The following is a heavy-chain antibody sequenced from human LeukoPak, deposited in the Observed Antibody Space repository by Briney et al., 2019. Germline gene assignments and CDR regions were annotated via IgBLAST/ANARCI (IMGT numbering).Heavy chain of an antibody. J-gene: IGHJ3*02. CDR1: GFTFSSYA. CDR2: ISGSGGST. Sequence: GGSLRLSCAASGFTFSSYAMSWVRQAPGKGLEWVSAISGSGGSTYYADSAKGRFTISRDNSKNTLYLQMNSLRAEDTAVYYCAKDVDLLWFGERSRAFDIWGQGTMVTVYS. V-gene: IGHV3-23*01. CDR3: AKDVDLLWFGERSRAFDI. D-gene: IGHD3-10*01.